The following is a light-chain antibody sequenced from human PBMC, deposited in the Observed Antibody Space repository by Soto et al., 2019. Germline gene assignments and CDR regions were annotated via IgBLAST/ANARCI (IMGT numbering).Light chain of an antibody. J-gene: IGKJ2*01. CDR1: QSVSSSY. CDR3: QQYGSSPYT. CDR2: GAS. V-gene: IGKV3-20*01. Sequence: EIVLTQSPGTLSLSPGEIATLSCRVSQSVSSSYLAWYQQKPGQAPRLLIYGASSRATGIPDRFSGSGSGTDFTLTISRLEPEDFAVYYCQQYGSSPYTFGQGTKLEI.